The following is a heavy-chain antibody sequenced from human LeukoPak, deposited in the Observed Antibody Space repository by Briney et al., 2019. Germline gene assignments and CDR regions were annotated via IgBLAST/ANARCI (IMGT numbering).Heavy chain of an antibody. J-gene: IGHJ4*02. V-gene: IGHV1-2*02. CDR2: INPNSGVT. Sequence: ASVKVSCKASGYTVTGHYLHWVRQAPGQGLEWIGWINPNSGVTNYAQKFQGRVTMTRDTSINTAYMELHSLTSDDTAMYYCAKDAYSGFSSSYNMDSWGQGTLVTVSS. CDR3: AKDAYSGFSSSYNMDS. D-gene: IGHD5-18*01. CDR1: GYTVTGHY.